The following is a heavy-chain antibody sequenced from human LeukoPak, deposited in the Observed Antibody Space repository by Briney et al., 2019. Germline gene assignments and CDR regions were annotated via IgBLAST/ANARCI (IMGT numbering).Heavy chain of an antibody. D-gene: IGHD5-24*01. Sequence: PGGSLRLSCAASGFTFSSYELIWVCQAPGRGLEWVSYINPSGARIYYADSVKGRFTISRDNAKNSLYLQMNSLRAEDTGVYYCSREGSDGYNFDYWGQGTLVTVSS. V-gene: IGHV3-48*03. CDR2: INPSGARI. CDR1: GFTFSSYE. CDR3: SREGSDGYNFDY. J-gene: IGHJ4*02.